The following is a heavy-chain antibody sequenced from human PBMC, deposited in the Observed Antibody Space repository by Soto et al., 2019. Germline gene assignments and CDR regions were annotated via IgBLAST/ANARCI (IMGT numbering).Heavy chain of an antibody. CDR2: IILSSGHI. D-gene: IGHD3-10*01. CDR1: GFTSDDHG. J-gene: IGHJ4*01. CDR3: ARESGYGSGSSVNHYLDC. V-gene: IGHV3-9*02. Sequence: GGSLRLSCAASGFTSDDHGMHWVRQAPGKGLEWVSGIILSSGHIDYADSVKGRFTISRDNAKNSLYLQMNILRTEDTALYYCARESGYGSGSSVNHYLDCWGRGTLVTVSS.